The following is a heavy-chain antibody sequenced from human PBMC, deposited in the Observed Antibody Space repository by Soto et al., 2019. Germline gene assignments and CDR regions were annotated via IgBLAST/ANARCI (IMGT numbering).Heavy chain of an antibody. CDR3: AKEAPGGWHFFDT. V-gene: IGHV3-30*18. J-gene: IGHJ4*02. Sequence: WGSLRLSCAASGFTFRTYGMRWVRPAQGKGLEWVAFISDDGSQKYYGDYVKGRFTISRDNSKNTLSLRMISLRTEGTSVYYCAKEAPGGWHFFDTWGQGTLVTVSS. D-gene: IGHD6-19*01. CDR2: ISDDGSQK. CDR1: GFTFRTYG.